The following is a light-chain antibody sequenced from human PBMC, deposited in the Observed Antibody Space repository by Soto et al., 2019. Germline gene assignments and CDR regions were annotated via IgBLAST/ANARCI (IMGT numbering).Light chain of an antibody. CDR1: QGISSY. CDR2: AAS. Sequence: IQLPQSPSFLSASVGDRVTITCRASQGISSYLAWYQQKPGKALKLLTYAASTLQSGVPSRFSGSGSGTEFTLTISSLQPEDFATYYCQQLNSYPFLTFGGGTKVEIK. J-gene: IGKJ4*01. V-gene: IGKV1-9*01. CDR3: QQLNSYPFLT.